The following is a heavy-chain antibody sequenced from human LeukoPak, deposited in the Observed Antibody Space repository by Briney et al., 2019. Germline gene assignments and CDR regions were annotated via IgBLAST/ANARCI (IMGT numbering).Heavy chain of an antibody. Sequence: SETLSLTCTVSGGSISSYYWSWIRQPPGKGLEWIGYIYYSGSTNYNPSLKSRVTISVDTSKNQFSLKLSSVIAADTAVYYCARQVDVVVPAAILNWFDPWGQGTLVTVSS. CDR1: GGSISSYY. CDR2: IYYSGST. V-gene: IGHV4-59*08. CDR3: ARQVDVVVPAAILNWFDP. D-gene: IGHD2-2*01. J-gene: IGHJ5*02.